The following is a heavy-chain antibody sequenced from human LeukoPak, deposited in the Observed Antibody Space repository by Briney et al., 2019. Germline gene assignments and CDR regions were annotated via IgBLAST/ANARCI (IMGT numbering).Heavy chain of an antibody. Sequence: SETVSLTCTVSGVSISSYYWSWIRQPPGKGLEWIGFIYYSGSTDFNPSLKSRVTISVDTSKNQFSLKLSSVTAADTAVYYCARSGNVDGAFDIWGQGTMVTVSS. CDR3: ARSGNVDGAFDI. J-gene: IGHJ3*02. CDR2: IYYSGST. CDR1: GVSISSYY. V-gene: IGHV4-59*01. D-gene: IGHD3-10*01.